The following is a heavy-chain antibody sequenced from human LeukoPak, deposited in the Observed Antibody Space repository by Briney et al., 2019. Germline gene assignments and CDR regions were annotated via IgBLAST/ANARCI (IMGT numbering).Heavy chain of an antibody. CDR3: ARDRSPGDAFDI. CDR2: IYTSGST. J-gene: IGHJ3*02. Sequence: SETLSLTCTVSGGSISSYYWSWIRQPAGKGLEWIGRIYTSGSTNYNPSLKSRVTISVDTSKNQFSLKLSSVTAADTAVYYCARDRSPGDAFDIWGQGTMVTVSS. D-gene: IGHD1-26*01. V-gene: IGHV4-4*07. CDR1: GGSISSYY.